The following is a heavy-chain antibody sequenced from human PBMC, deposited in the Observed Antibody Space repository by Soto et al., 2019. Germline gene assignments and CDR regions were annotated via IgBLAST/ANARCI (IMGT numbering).Heavy chain of an antibody. CDR3: AKTVRGVGGYYFDY. V-gene: IGHV3-48*01. D-gene: IGHD3-10*01. CDR2: ISSSSTTI. J-gene: IGHJ4*02. Sequence: EVQVLESGGGLVQTGGSLRLSCAASGFTFSSYSMNWVRQAPGKGLEWVSYISSSSTTIYYADSVKGRFTISRDNAKTSVFLQMNSLRAEDTAVYYCAKTVRGVGGYYFDYWGQGTLVTVSS. CDR1: GFTFSSYS.